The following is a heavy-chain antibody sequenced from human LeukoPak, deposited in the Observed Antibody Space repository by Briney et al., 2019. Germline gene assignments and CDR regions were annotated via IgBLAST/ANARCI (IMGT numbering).Heavy chain of an antibody. D-gene: IGHD5-18*01. Sequence: PGGSLRLSCAASGFTFSGSAMHWVRQASGKGLEWVGRIRSKANSYATAYAASVKGRFTISRDDSKNTAYLQMNSLKTEDTAVYYCTRSPYTAMGNYWGQGTLVTVSS. CDR1: GFTFSGSA. CDR2: IRSKANSYAT. CDR3: TRSPYTAMGNY. J-gene: IGHJ4*02. V-gene: IGHV3-73*01.